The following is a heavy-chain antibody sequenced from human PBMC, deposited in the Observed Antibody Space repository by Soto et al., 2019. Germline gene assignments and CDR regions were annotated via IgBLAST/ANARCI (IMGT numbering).Heavy chain of an antibody. CDR2: ISAYNGNK. J-gene: IGHJ4*02. CDR3: ARDSPPVDY. Sequence: QVQLVQSGAEVKKPGASVKVSCKASGYTFTSYGVSWVRQAPGQGLEWMGWISAYNGNKKYAQKLQGRVTMTTDTSTNTAYMDLRSLRSDDTAVYYCARDSPPVDYWGQGTLVTVSS. V-gene: IGHV1-18*01. CDR1: GYTFTSYG.